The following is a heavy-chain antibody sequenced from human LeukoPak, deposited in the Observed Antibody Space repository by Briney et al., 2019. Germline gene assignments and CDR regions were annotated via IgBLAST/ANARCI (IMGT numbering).Heavy chain of an antibody. CDR3: AKGPYYDSSGYYY. D-gene: IGHD3-22*01. V-gene: IGHV3-23*01. J-gene: IGHJ4*02. CDR1: GFTFSSYA. Sequence: GGSLRLSCAASGFTFSSYAMTWVRQAPGKGLEWVSAISGSGGSTYYADSVKGRFTISRDNSKNTLYLQMNSLRAEDTAVYYCAKGPYYDSSGYYYWGQGTLVTVSS. CDR2: ISGSGGST.